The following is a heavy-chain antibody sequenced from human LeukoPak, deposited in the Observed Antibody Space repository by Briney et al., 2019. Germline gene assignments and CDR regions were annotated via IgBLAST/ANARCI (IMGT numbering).Heavy chain of an antibody. D-gene: IGHD2-15*01. V-gene: IGHV3-23*01. CDR2: ISGGGGST. Sequence: GGSLRLSCAASLFTFSIYDMSGVPQAPGKGRGWVSAISGGGGSTSYADSVKARFTISRHNPKNSLYLQRNSLRDEDKALYYCESGDERGSLFGYCSGGSCYGNGGDDFDIWGQGTMVTVSS. CDR3: ESGDERGSLFGYCSGGSCYGNGGDDFDI. CDR1: LFTFSIYD. J-gene: IGHJ3*02.